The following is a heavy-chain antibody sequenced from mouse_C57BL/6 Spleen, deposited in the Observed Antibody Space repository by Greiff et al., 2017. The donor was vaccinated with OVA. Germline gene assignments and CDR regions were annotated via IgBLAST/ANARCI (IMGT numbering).Heavy chain of an antibody. CDR2: INPNNGGT. CDR3: ARSLYDYAMDY. J-gene: IGHJ4*01. Sequence: VQLQQSGPELVKPGASVKISCKASGYTFTDYYMNWVKQSHGKSLEWIGDINPNNGGTSYNQKFKGKATLTVDKSSSTAYMELRSLTSEDSAVYYCARSLYDYAMDYWGQGTSVTVPS. D-gene: IGHD2-4*01. V-gene: IGHV1-26*01. CDR1: GYTFTDYY.